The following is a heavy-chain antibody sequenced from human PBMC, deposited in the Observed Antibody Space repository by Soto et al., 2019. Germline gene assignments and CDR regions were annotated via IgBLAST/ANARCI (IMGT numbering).Heavy chain of an antibody. D-gene: IGHD3-10*01. CDR2: ISWNSGSI. CDR1: GFTFDDYA. J-gene: IGHJ4*02. CDR3: AKDHGAYYYGSGSYYSV. V-gene: IGHV3-9*01. Sequence: GGSLRLSCAASGFTFDDYAMHWVRQAPGKGLEWVSGISWNSGSIGYADSVKGRFTISRDNAKNSLYLQMNSLRAEDTALYYCAKDHGAYYYGSGSYYSVWGQGTLVTVSS.